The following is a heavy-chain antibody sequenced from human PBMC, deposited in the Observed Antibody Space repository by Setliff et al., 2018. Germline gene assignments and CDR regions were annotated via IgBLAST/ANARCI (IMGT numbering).Heavy chain of an antibody. J-gene: IGHJ4*02. CDR2: LYSSGST. V-gene: IGHV4-61*02. CDR1: GGSISSGPYY. D-gene: IGHD7-27*01. CDR3: ASTDWGWGYYFDY. Sequence: LSLTCTVSGGSISSGPYYWNWFRQPAGRGLEWIGRLYSSGSTNYNPSLKSRVTISVDTSKNQFSLKLSSVTAADTAVYYCASTDWGWGYYFDYWGQGTLVTVSS.